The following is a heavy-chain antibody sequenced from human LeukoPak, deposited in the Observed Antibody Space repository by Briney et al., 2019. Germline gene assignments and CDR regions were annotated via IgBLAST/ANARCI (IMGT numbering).Heavy chain of an antibody. V-gene: IGHV3-53*01. D-gene: IGHD5-12*01. CDR3: ATTIVATIKWYYTTAGPFDY. Sequence: GGSLRLSCAASGFTVSSNYMSWVRQAPGKGLEWVSVIYSGGSTYYADSVKGRFTISRDNSKNTLYLQMNSLRAEDTAVYYCATTIVATIKWYYTTAGPFDYWGQGTLVTVSS. CDR2: IYSGGST. J-gene: IGHJ4*02. CDR1: GFTVSSNY.